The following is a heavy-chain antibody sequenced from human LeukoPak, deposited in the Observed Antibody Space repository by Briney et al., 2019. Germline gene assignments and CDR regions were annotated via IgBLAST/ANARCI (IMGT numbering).Heavy chain of an antibody. CDR3: ARMRYGSGSYTYFDY. CDR1: GGSISSYY. D-gene: IGHD3-10*01. V-gene: IGHV4-59*12. Sequence: SETLSLTCTVSGGSISSYYWSWIRQPPGKGLEWIGYIYYSGSTNYNPSLKSRVTMSVDTSKNQFSLKLSSVTAADTAVYYCARMRYGSGSYTYFDYWGQGTQVTVSS. CDR2: IYYSGST. J-gene: IGHJ4*02.